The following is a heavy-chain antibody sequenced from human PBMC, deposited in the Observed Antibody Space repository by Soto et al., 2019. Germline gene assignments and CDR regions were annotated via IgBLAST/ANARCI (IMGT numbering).Heavy chain of an antibody. Sequence: PSETLSLTCAVYGGSFSGYYWGWIRQPPGKGLEWIGEINHSGSTNYNPSLKSRVTISVDTSKNQFSLKLSSVTAADTAVYYCARGPDTYYYGSGSYYHYYYNGMDVWGQDTTVTVS. V-gene: IGHV4-34*01. J-gene: IGHJ6*02. CDR1: GGSFSGYY. CDR2: INHSGST. D-gene: IGHD3-10*01. CDR3: ARGPDTYYYGSGSYYHYYYNGMDV.